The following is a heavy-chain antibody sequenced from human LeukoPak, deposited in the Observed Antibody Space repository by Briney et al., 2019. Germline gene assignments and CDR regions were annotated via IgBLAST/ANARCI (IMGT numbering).Heavy chain of an antibody. CDR2: INPNSGGT. D-gene: IGHD2-2*01. Sequence: GASVKVSCKASGYTFTSYYMHWVRQAPGQGLEWMGWINPNSGGTNYAQKFQGRVTMTRDTSISTAYMELSRLRSDDTAVYYCARSEVCSSTSCYNWFDPWGQGTLVTVSS. V-gene: IGHV1-2*02. J-gene: IGHJ5*02. CDR3: ARSEVCSSTSCYNWFDP. CDR1: GYTFTSYY.